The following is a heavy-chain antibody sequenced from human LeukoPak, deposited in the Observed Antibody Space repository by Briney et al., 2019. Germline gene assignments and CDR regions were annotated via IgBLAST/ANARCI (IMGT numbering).Heavy chain of an antibody. CDR3: ARSPTPDSSGYYSDY. D-gene: IGHD3-22*01. V-gene: IGHV5-51*01. Sequence: GESLKISCKGSGYSFTSYWIGWVRQMPGKGLEWMGIIYPGNPDTRYSPSFQGQVTISADKSISTAYLQWSSLKASDTAMYYCARSPTPDSSGYYSDYWGQGTLVTVSS. J-gene: IGHJ4*02. CDR1: GYSFTSYW. CDR2: IYPGNPDT.